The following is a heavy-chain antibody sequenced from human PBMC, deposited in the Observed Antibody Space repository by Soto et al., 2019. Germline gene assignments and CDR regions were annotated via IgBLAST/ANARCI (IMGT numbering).Heavy chain of an antibody. CDR1: GGTFSSYA. V-gene: IGHV1-69*06. D-gene: IGHD3-16*01. J-gene: IGHJ6*02. Sequence: QVQLVQSGAEVKKPGSSVQVSCKASGGTFSSYAISWVRQAPGQGLEWMGGIIRSFGTANYAQKFQGRVTITADKSTSTAYMELSSLRSEDTAVYYCARNGLGFSFYYSDGMDVWGQGTTVTVSS. CDR3: ARNGLGFSFYYSDGMDV. CDR2: IIRSFGTA.